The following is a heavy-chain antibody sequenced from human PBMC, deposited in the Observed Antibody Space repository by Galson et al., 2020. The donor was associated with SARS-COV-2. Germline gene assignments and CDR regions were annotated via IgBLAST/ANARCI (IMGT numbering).Heavy chain of an antibody. J-gene: IGHJ3*02. CDR1: GFTFSNYA. Sequence: GESLKISCEASGFTFSNYAMSWVRQTPGEGLEWVSAMDGRGDRTHYAISVEGRFTISRDDSKNTLYLQMNSLRAEDTAVYYCAKDVTMYSSSWYGGDAFDIWGQGTMVTVSS. V-gene: IGHV3-23*01. CDR3: AKDVTMYSSSWYGGDAFDI. D-gene: IGHD6-13*01. CDR2: MDGRGDRT.